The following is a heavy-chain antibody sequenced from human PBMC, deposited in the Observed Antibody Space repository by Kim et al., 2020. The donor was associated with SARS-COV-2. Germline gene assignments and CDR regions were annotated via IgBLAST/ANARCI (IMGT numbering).Heavy chain of an antibody. CDR3: ARDGAYCSGGSCYDGPYFDY. CDR2: IYYSGST. CDR1: GGSISSYY. Sequence: SETLSLTCTVSGGSISSYYWSWIRQPPGKGLEWIGYIYYSGSTNYNPSLKSRVTISVDTSKNQFSLKLSSVTAADTAVYYCARDGAYCSGGSCYDGPYFDYWGQGTLVTVSS. V-gene: IGHV4-59*13. D-gene: IGHD2-15*01. J-gene: IGHJ4*02.